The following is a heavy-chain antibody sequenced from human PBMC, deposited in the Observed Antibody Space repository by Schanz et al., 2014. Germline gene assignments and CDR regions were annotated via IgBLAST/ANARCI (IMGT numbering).Heavy chain of an antibody. CDR1: GYTFTGHY. CDR3: ARDGHSSNWRSYFFYGLDV. D-gene: IGHD6-13*01. V-gene: IGHV1-2*06. CDR2: INPNSGGT. Sequence: QVQLVQSGAEVKKPGASVKVSCKASGYTFTGHYMHWVRQAPGQGLEWMGRINPNSGGTNYAQKFQGRVTMTWDTPPRPAYMELRRLRSDDTAIYYCARDGHSSNWRSYFFYGLDVWGQGTTVTVSS. J-gene: IGHJ6*02.